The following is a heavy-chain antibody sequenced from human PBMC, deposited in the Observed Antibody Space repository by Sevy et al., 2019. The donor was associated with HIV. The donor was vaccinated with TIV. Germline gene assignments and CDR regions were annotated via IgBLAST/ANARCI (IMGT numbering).Heavy chain of an antibody. CDR1: GYTLSELS. J-gene: IGHJ4*02. D-gene: IGHD3-22*01. CDR3: AITKDYYDNSGYPFDY. V-gene: IGHV1-24*01. CDR2: FDPEDGET. Sequence: ASVKVSCKVFGYTLSELSMHWVRQTPGKGLEWMGSFDPEDGETINAQKFQGRVAMTEDTSTDTAYMELRSLRSEDTDVFYCAITKDYYDNSGYPFDYWGQGTLVTVSS.